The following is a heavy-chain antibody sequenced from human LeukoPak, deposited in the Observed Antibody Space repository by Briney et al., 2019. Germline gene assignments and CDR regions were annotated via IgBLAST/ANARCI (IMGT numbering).Heavy chain of an antibody. CDR2: ISGSGGST. D-gene: IGHD6-13*01. CDR1: GFTFSRYA. CDR3: AKPPHSSSWYMSPSFDY. J-gene: IGHJ4*02. V-gene: IGHV3-23*01. Sequence: GGSLRLSCAASGFTFSRYAMSWVRQAPGKGLEWVSAISGSGGSTYYADSVKGRFTISRDNCKNTLYLQMNSLRAEDTAVYYCAKPPHSSSWYMSPSFDYWGQGTLVTVSS.